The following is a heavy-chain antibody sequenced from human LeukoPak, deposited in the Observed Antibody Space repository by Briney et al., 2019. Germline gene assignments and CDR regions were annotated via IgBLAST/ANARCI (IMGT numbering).Heavy chain of an antibody. J-gene: IGHJ4*02. CDR2: MTPNSGNT. V-gene: IGHV1-8*01. CDR3: ARGASRSFDY. Sequence: ASVKASCKASGYTFTSYDINWVRQATGRGLEWMGSMTPNSGNTAYAQKFQGRVTMTRTTSISTAYMELSSLRSEDTAVYYCARGASRSFDYWGQGTLVTVSS. CDR1: GYTFTSYD.